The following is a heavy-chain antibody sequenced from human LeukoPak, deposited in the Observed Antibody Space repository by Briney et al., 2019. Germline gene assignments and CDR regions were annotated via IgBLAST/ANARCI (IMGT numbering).Heavy chain of an antibody. CDR2: IRQDGSDK. J-gene: IGHJ4*02. Sequence: PGGSLRLSCAASGFTFSVYWMSWVRQAPGKGLEWVANIRQDGSDKYYVDSVKGRFTISRHNAKKSLSLQMNSLRAEDTAVYYCARDGGVGFPFDYWGQGTLVTVSS. D-gene: IGHD3-16*01. V-gene: IGHV3-7*01. CDR3: ARDGGVGFPFDY. CDR1: GFTFSVYW.